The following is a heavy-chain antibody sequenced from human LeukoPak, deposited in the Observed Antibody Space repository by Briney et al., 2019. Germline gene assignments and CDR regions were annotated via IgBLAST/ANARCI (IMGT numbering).Heavy chain of an antibody. CDR2: ISGSGGHT. D-gene: IGHD3-10*01. J-gene: IGHJ4*02. Sequence: GGSLRLSCAASGFSFRDFSFNWVRQAPGKGLEWVSSISGSGGHTFYADSVKGHFTISRDNTKNSLFLQMSSLRVEDTAVYFCARAPFRDYYGSGTYFDYGGQGILVTVSS. V-gene: IGHV3-21*01. CDR3: ARAPFRDYYGSGTYFDY. CDR1: GFSFRDFS.